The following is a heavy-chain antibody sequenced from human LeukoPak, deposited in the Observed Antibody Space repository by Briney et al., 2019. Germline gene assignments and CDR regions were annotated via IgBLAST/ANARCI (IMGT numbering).Heavy chain of an antibody. Sequence: GASVKVSCKASGYTFTCYGISWVRQAPGQGLAWMGWISAYNGNTKYAQKLQGRVTMTTDTSTSTAYMELRSLRSDDTAVYYCARESTTYYDFWSGITGGWFDPWGQGTLVTVSS. CDR2: ISAYNGNT. CDR3: ARESTTYYDFWSGITGGWFDP. CDR1: GYTFTCYG. D-gene: IGHD3-3*01. J-gene: IGHJ5*02. V-gene: IGHV1-18*01.